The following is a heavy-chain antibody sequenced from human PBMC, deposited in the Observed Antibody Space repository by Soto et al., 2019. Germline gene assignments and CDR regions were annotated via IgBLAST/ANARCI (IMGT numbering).Heavy chain of an antibody. D-gene: IGHD1-20*01. J-gene: IGHJ3*02. Sequence: QVQLVESGGGLVKPGGSLRLSCAASGFTFSDYYMSWIRQAPGKGLEWVSYISSSGSTIYYADSVKGRLTISRDNAKNSLYLQMNSLRAEDTAVYYCARETATPYNWNDDAFDIWGQGTMVTVSS. CDR3: ARETATPYNWNDDAFDI. V-gene: IGHV3-11*01. CDR1: GFTFSDYY. CDR2: ISSSGSTI.